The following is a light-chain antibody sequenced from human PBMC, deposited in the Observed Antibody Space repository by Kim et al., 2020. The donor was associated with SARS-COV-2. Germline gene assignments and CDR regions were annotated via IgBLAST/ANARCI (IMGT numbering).Light chain of an antibody. Sequence: VSAGQTASRTCSGDKLGDKYACWYQQKPGQSPVLVIYQDSKRTSGIPERFSGANSGNTATLTISGTQAMDEADYYWQAWDSSTAVVFGGGTKSPS. CDR1: KLGDKY. J-gene: IGLJ2*01. CDR2: QDS. V-gene: IGLV3-1*01. CDR3: QAWDSSTAVV.